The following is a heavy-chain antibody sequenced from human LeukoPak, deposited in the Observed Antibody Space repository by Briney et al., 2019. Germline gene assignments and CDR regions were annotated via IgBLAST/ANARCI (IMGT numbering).Heavy chain of an antibody. V-gene: IGHV1-46*01. D-gene: IGHD6-6*01. J-gene: IGHJ4*02. CDR1: RYTFTSYY. Sequence: ASVKVACKVSRYTFTSYYMHWVRQAPGQGLEWMGIINPSGGSTSYAQKFQGRVTMTRDTSTSTVYMELSSLRSEDTAVYYCARGSLARPVDYWGQGTLVTVSS. CDR2: INPSGGST. CDR3: ARGSLARPVDY.